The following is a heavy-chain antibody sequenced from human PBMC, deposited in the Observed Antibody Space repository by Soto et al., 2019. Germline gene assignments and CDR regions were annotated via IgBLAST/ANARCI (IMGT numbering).Heavy chain of an antibody. Sequence: ASVKVSCKASGYTFTSYDINLVRQATGQGLEWXGWXXPXXGXTXXXQXXXGRVTMTRNTSISTAYMELSSLRSEDTAVYYCARGLSSLVRGPSGYWGQGTLVTASS. CDR1: GYTFTSYD. J-gene: IGHJ4*02. CDR2: XXPXXGXT. CDR3: ARGLSSLVRGPSGY. V-gene: IGHV1-8*01. D-gene: IGHD3-10*01.